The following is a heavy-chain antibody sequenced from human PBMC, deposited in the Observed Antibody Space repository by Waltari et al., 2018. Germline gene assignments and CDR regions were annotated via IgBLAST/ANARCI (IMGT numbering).Heavy chain of an antibody. CDR2: IYYSGST. D-gene: IGHD3-3*01. J-gene: IGHJ6*02. Sequence: QVQLQESGPGLVKPSQTLSLTCTVSGGSISSGGYYWSWIRQHPGKGLEWIGYIYYSGSTKYNPTLKSRVTISVDTSKNQFSLKLSSVTAADTAVYYCARVSLRFLGGVDYGMDVWGQGTTVTVSS. V-gene: IGHV4-31*03. CDR3: ARVSLRFLGGVDYGMDV. CDR1: GGSISSGGYY.